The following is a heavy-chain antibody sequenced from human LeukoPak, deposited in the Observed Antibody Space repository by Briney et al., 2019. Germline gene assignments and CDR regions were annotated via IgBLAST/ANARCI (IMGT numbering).Heavy chain of an antibody. J-gene: IGHJ4*02. Sequence: PSETLSLTCTVSGGSISSGGYSWSWLRQPPGKGLEWIGYIYYSGSTHYNPSLKSRVTISIDTSKNQFSLKLSSVTAADTAVYYCARDSYDSSDYYYFDYWGQGTLVTVSS. CDR2: IYYSGST. D-gene: IGHD3-22*01. CDR1: GGSISSGGYS. CDR3: ARDSYDSSDYYYFDY. V-gene: IGHV4-30-4*07.